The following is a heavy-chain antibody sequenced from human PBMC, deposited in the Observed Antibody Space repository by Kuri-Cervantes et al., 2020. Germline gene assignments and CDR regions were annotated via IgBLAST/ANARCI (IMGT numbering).Heavy chain of an antibody. Sequence: ASVKVSCKASGYTFTSYDINWVRQATGQGLEWMGIINLNGGSTSYPQKFQGRVTMTRDTSTSTVYMELSSLRSEDTAVYYCARDKGYCSGGSCYSVHYFYYMDVWGKGTTVTVSS. J-gene: IGHJ6*03. V-gene: IGHV1-46*01. CDR1: GYTFTSYD. CDR3: ARDKGYCSGGSCYSVHYFYYMDV. D-gene: IGHD2-15*01. CDR2: INLNGGST.